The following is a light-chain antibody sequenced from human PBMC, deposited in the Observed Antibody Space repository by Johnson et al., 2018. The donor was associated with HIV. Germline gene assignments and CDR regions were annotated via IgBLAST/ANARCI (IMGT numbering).Light chain of an antibody. J-gene: IGLJ1*01. CDR1: SSNIGNNY. V-gene: IGLV1-51*01. CDR2: DNN. Sequence: QSVLTQPPSVSAAPGQKVTISCSGSSSNIGNNYVSWYQQLPGAAPKLLIYDNNKRPSGIPDRFSGSKSGTSATLGITGLQTGDEADYYGGTWDSSLSAGGFFGTGTKVTVL. CDR3: GTWDSSLSAGGF.